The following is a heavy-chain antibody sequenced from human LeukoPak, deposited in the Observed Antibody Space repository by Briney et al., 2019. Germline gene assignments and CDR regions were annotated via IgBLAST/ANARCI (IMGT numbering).Heavy chain of an antibody. Sequence: GGSLRLSCAASGFIVSSNYMSWVRQAPGKGLEWVSVIYSSGNTYYGDSVKGRFTISRDNSKNTLYLQMNSLRAEDTALYYCARDSGNYRYDNFDYWGQGTLVTVSS. CDR3: ARDSGNYRYDNFDY. D-gene: IGHD1-26*01. CDR1: GFIVSSNY. V-gene: IGHV3-66*03. CDR2: IYSSGNT. J-gene: IGHJ4*02.